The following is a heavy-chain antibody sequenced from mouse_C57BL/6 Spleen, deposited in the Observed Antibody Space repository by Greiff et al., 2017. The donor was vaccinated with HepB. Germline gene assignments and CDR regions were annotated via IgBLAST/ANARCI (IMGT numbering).Heavy chain of an antibody. CDR3: ARGELLRFFDY. D-gene: IGHD1-1*01. CDR1: GYAFSSSW. Sequence: QVQLQQSGPELVKPGASVKISCKASGYAFSSSWMNWVKQRPGKGLEWIGRIYPGDGDTNYNGKFKGKATLTADKSSSTAYMQLSSLTSEDSAVYFCARGELLRFFDYWGQGTTLTVSS. V-gene: IGHV1-82*01. CDR2: IYPGDGDT. J-gene: IGHJ2*01.